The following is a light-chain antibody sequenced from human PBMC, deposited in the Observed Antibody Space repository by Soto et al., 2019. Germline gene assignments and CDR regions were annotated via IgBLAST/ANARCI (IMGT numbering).Light chain of an antibody. Sequence: DIQMTQSPSTLSASVGDRITITCRASQSIGSWLARYQQKPGKAPNVLIYKASSLESGVPSRFNGSGSGTEFTLTITSLQPDDFATYYCQHYSSYPYSFGQGTKLEIK. CDR2: KAS. J-gene: IGKJ2*03. CDR3: QHYSSYPYS. CDR1: QSIGSW. V-gene: IGKV1-5*03.